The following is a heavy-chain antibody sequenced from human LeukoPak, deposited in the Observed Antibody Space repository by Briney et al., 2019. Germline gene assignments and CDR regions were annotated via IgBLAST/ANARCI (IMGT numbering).Heavy chain of an antibody. D-gene: IGHD2-15*01. Sequence: ASVKVSCKVSGYTLTELSMHWVRQAPGKGLEWMGGFDPEDGETIYAQKFQGRVTMTEDTSTDTAYMELSSLRPEDTAVYYCATGVAATPVSTYYFDYWGQGTLVTVSS. CDR2: FDPEDGET. V-gene: IGHV1-24*01. CDR1: GYTLTELS. J-gene: IGHJ4*02. CDR3: ATGVAATPVSTYYFDY.